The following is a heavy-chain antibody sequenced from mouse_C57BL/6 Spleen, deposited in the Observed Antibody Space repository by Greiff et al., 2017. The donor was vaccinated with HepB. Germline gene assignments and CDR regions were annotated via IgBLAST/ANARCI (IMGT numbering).Heavy chain of an antibody. D-gene: IGHD2-1*01. V-gene: IGHV1-82*01. CDR1: GYAFSSSW. J-gene: IGHJ1*03. Sequence: QVQLQQSGPELVKPGASVKISCKASGYAFSSSWMNWVKQRPGKGLEWIGRIYPGDGDTNYNGKFKGKATLTADKSSSTAYMQLSSLTSEDSAVYFCAREVNSPLYFDVWGTGTTVTVSS. CDR3: AREVNSPLYFDV. CDR2: IYPGDGDT.